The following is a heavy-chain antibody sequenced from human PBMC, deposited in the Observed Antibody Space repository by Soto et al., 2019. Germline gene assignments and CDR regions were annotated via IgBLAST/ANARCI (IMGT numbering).Heavy chain of an antibody. V-gene: IGHV4-59*01. D-gene: IGHD2-15*01. CDR1: GGSISPFY. J-gene: IGHJ4*02. Sequence: SETLSLTCTVSGGSISPFYWSWVRQPPGKGLEWIGYLYYSGNTIYNPSLKSRVTISVDASKNQVSLRLTSVTAADTAVYYCARVGGVAARTFDYWGQGTVVTVSS. CDR3: ARVGGVAARTFDY. CDR2: LYYSGNT.